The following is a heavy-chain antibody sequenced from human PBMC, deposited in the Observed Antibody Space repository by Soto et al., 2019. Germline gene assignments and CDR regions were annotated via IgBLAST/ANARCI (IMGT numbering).Heavy chain of an antibody. D-gene: IGHD1-26*01. CDR3: ARWSAIVGGAEALDV. V-gene: IGHV1-18*01. CDR2: LSAYNGDT. CDR1: GYTFINYG. J-gene: IGHJ3*01. Sequence: QVQLVQSGAEVKKPGASVRVSCKTSGYTFINYGITWVRQAPGQGLEWMGWLSAYNGDTSSSEKLQDRFTMTTDTSTNPVYMDLRSLPSDDTAVYYCARWSAIVGGAEALDVWGQGTMVIVSS.